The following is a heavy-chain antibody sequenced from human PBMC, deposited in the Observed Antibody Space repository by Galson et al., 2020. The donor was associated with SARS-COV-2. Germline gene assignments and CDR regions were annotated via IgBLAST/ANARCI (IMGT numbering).Heavy chain of an antibody. CDR3: EGDKGEGVLLWFGWLLDV. D-gene: IGHD3-10*01. CDR2: ISAYNGNT. V-gene: IGHV1-18*01. J-gene: IGHJ6*02. CDR1: GYTFTSYG. Sequence: ASVTVSCKASGYTFTSYGISWVRQAPGQGLEWMGWISAYNGNTNYAQKLQGRVTMTTDTSTSTAYMELRSLRSDDTAVYYGEGDKGEGVLLWFGWLLDVWGQGTTVTVSS.